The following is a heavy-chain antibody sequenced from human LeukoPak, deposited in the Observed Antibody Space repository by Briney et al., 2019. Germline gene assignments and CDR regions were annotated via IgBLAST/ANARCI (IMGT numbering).Heavy chain of an antibody. CDR1: GGSISTYY. D-gene: IGHD3-10*01. CDR2: IYYSGST. Sequence: SETLSLTCTVSGGSISTYYWSWIRQPPGKGLEWIGYIYYSGSTSYNPSLKSRVTISVDTSKNQFSLKLSSVTAADTAVYYCARDPGYYYGSGRPIYNWFDPWGQGTLVTVSS. CDR3: ARDPGYYYGSGRPIYNWFDP. J-gene: IGHJ5*02. V-gene: IGHV4-59*01.